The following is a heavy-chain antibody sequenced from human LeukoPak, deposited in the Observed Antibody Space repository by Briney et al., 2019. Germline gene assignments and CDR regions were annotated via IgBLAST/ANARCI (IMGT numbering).Heavy chain of an antibody. Sequence: GGSLRLSCATSGFTFSRYVMSWVRQAPGKGLEWVSAVSGPGTTYYADIVKGRFSVSRDISKNTLSLDMNSLRADDTAVYHCVKESPYPEGGMSRIYYFDNWGQGTLVTVSS. CDR3: VKESPYPEGGMSRIYYFDN. CDR1: GFTFSRYV. V-gene: IGHV3-23*01. J-gene: IGHJ4*02. D-gene: IGHD3-16*01. CDR2: VSGPGTT.